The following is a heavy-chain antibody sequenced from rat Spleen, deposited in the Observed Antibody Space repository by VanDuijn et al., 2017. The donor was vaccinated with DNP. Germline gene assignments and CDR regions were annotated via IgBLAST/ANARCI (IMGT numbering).Heavy chain of an antibody. Sequence: EVKLVESGGGLVQPGRSLKLSCAASGFNFNDYLMGWVRQAPGKGLEWIGEINKESGTIIYSPSLKDKFAISRDNAQNTLYLQMNKLGSEDTAIYHCAKGPNYGGYSDYFDYWGQGVMVTVSS. CDR3: AKGPNYGGYSDYFDY. J-gene: IGHJ2*01. D-gene: IGHD1-11*01. CDR1: GFNFNDYL. V-gene: IGHV4-2*01. CDR2: INKESGTI.